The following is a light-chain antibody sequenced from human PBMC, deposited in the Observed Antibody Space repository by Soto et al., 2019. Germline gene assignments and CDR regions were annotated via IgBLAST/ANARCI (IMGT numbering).Light chain of an antibody. CDR2: RNN. CDR1: SSNIGSNY. V-gene: IGLV1-47*01. Sequence: QSVLTQPPSASGTPGQRVTISCSGSSSNIGSNYVYWYQKLPGTAPKLLSYRNNQRPSGVPDRFSGSKSGTADSLAISGLRSEDEADYYCAAWDDGLSGRVVFGGGTKLTVL. CDR3: AAWDDGLSGRVV. J-gene: IGLJ2*01.